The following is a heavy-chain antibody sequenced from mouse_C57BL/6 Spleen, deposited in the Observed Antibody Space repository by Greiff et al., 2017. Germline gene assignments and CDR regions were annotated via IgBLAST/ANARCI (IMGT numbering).Heavy chain of an antibody. J-gene: IGHJ2*01. V-gene: IGHV5-9-1*02. D-gene: IGHD2-5*01. CDR2: ISSGGDYI. CDR3: TRGGYSNYECYFDY. Sequence: EVQVVESGEGLVKPGGSLKLSCAASGFTFSSYAMSWVRQTPEKRLEWVAYISSGGDYIYYADTVKGRFTISRDNARNTLYLQMSSLKSEDTAMYYCTRGGYSNYECYFDYWGQGTTLTVSS. CDR1: GFTFSSYA.